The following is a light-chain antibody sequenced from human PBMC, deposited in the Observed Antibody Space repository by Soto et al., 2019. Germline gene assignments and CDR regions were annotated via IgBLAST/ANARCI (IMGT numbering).Light chain of an antibody. CDR3: QQYGSSLTWT. Sequence: IVLTQSPGTLSLSPWERATFYCRASQSVSSSYLAWYQQKPGQAPRLLIYGVSSRATGIPDRFSGGGSGTDFTLTISRLEPEDFAVYYCQQYGSSLTWTFGQGTKVDIK. CDR1: QSVSSSY. CDR2: GVS. J-gene: IGKJ1*01. V-gene: IGKV3-20*01.